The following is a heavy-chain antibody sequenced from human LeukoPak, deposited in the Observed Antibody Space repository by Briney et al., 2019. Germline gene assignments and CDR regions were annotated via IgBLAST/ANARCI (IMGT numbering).Heavy chain of an antibody. CDR3: AKDRSSSWDPFDY. CDR1: GFTFTGYT. V-gene: IGHV3-23*01. CDR2: ISGSGGST. D-gene: IGHD6-13*01. Sequence: GGPLRLSCAASGFTFTGYTMGWVRQVPGKGLEWVSGISGSGGSTYYVDSVKGRFTISRDNSKNTLFLQMNSLRADDTAVYYCAKDRSSSWDPFDYWGRGTLVTVSA. J-gene: IGHJ4*02.